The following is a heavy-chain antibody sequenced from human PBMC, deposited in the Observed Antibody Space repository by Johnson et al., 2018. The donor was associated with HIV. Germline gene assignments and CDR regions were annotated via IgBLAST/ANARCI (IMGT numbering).Heavy chain of an antibody. Sequence: HWVRQAPGKGLEWVAVISYDGSSKYYAESLKGRISISRDNSMNTLYLQMNSLRAEDTAVYYCATFGYTSGWIVTDDAFDVWGHGTLVTVSS. CDR2: ISYDGSSK. CDR3: ATFGYTSGWIVTDDAFDV. J-gene: IGHJ3*01. V-gene: IGHV3-30-3*01. D-gene: IGHD6-19*01.